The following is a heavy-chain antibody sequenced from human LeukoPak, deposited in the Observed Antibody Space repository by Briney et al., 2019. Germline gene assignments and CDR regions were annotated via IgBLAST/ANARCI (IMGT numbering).Heavy chain of an antibody. J-gene: IGHJ4*02. V-gene: IGHV3-53*01. CDR2: VYSGGKT. Sequence: GGSLRLSCAASGFNISSNYINWVRQAPGKGLEWVSIVYSGGKTFYGDSVKGRFTTSRDNSKNTLYLQMNSLRAEDTAVYYCAKVKTDSSGYYPNSYFDYWGQGTLVTVSS. CDR1: GFNISSNY. D-gene: IGHD3-22*01. CDR3: AKVKTDSSGYYPNSYFDY.